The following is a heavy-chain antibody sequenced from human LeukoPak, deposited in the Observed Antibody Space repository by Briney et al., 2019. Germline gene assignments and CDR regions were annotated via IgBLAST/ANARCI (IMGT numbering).Heavy chain of an antibody. D-gene: IGHD3-10*01. CDR3: AKGYYTMVRGVIIGIDY. CDR2: ISGSGGST. J-gene: IGHJ4*02. V-gene: IGHV3-23*01. Sequence: PGGSLRLSCAASGFIFSSYAMSWLRQAPGKGLEWVSRISGSGGSTSYADSVKGRFTISRDNSKNTLHLQMNSLRAEDTAVYYCAKGYYTMVRGVIIGIDYWGQGTLVTVSS. CDR1: GFIFSSYA.